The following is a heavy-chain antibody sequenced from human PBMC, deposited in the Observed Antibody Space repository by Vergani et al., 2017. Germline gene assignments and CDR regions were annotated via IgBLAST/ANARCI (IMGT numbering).Heavy chain of an antibody. J-gene: IGHJ6*04. CDR1: GFTFSSYG. CDR3: RGEMDV. CDR2: ISNDGRHT. Sequence: QVQLVESGGGVVQPGRSLRLSCAASGFTFSSYGMHWVRQAPVKGLEWVADISNDGRHTYYADSVRGRFSISRDNSKNTLYLQMNRLRTEDTANYYCRGEMDVWGKGTTVTVSS. V-gene: IGHV3-30*04.